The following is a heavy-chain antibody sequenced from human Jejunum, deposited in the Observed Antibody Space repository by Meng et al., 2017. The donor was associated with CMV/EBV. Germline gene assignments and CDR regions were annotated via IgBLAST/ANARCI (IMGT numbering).Heavy chain of an antibody. CDR3: ARGPGASTREGFDH. CDR2: FYSSDTY. D-gene: IGHD1-26*01. CDR1: GGSINNYY. V-gene: IGHV4-4*07. Sequence: QVRLRDSGPGLGKPSETLSLTCTASGGSINNYYWSWIRQSAGKGLEWIGRFYSSDTYNYHPSLNSRVTMSLDTSKKQFSLILSSVTAADTARYYCARGPGASTREGFDHWGLGTLVTVSS. J-gene: IGHJ4*02.